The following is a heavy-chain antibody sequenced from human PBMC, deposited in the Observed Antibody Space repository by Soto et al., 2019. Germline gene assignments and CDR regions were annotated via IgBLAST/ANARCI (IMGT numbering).Heavy chain of an antibody. CDR3: ASVSSGWYMGYYYYMDV. Sequence: GASVKVSCKASGYTFTSYGISWVRQAPGQGLEWMGWINAYNGNTNYAQKFQGRVTMTRNTSISTAYMELSSLRSEDTAVYYCASVSSGWYMGYYYYMDVWGKGTTVTVSS. CDR1: GYTFTSYG. V-gene: IGHV1-18*01. D-gene: IGHD6-19*01. J-gene: IGHJ6*03. CDR2: INAYNGNT.